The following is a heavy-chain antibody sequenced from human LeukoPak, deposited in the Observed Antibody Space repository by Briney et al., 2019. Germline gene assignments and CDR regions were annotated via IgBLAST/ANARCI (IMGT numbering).Heavy chain of an antibody. CDR2: IKQDGSDK. CDR1: GFTFSSYW. V-gene: IGHV3-7*03. D-gene: IGHD1-14*01. Sequence: GGSLRLSCAASGFTFSSYWMSWVRQAPGKGLEWVANIKQDGSDKYYADSVRGRFSISRDNTRNSLFLQMNGLRAEDTAVYFCVRDGYNQNRFDFWGQGTLITVSS. J-gene: IGHJ4*02. CDR3: VRDGYNQNRFDF.